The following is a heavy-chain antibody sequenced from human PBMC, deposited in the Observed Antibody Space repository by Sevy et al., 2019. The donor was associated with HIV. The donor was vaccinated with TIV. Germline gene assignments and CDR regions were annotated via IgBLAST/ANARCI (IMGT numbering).Heavy chain of an antibody. J-gene: IGHJ4*02. Sequence: GGSLRLSCAASGFTFSNYAMHWVRQAPGKGLEWVAVISYDGTNKYYADSVKGRFTISRDNSKNTLYLQMNSLRAEETAVYYCARGGYYDFWSGFDYWGQGTLVTVSS. CDR3: ARGGYYDFWSGFDY. CDR1: GFTFSNYA. V-gene: IGHV3-30*04. CDR2: ISYDGTNK. D-gene: IGHD3-3*01.